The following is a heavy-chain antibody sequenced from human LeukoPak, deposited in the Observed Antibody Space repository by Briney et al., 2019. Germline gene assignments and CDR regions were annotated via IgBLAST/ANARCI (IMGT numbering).Heavy chain of an antibody. CDR1: GFTFRNYG. D-gene: IGHD7-27*01. V-gene: IGHV3-23*01. Sequence: GGSLRLSCAASGFTFRNYGMNWVRQAPGKGLEWLSGISPRGGGTYYADSVKGRFTISKDDSKNTLSLQMNSLTVEDTAVYYCARDLAWGAFDYWGQGTLVTVSS. J-gene: IGHJ4*02. CDR2: ISPRGGGT. CDR3: ARDLAWGAFDY.